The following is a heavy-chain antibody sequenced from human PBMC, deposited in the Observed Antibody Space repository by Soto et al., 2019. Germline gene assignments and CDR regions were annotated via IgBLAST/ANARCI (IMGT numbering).Heavy chain of an antibody. CDR2: ISYDGSNT. V-gene: IGHV3-30*18. D-gene: IGHD2-15*01. Sequence: GGSLRLSCAASRFSCRAHGMHWVRQAPGKGLEWVAVISYDGSNTYYADSVKGRFTISRDSSNNALYLQMSSLRPEDTAVYFCAKDHRNGGSRIDYWGQGTLVTVSS. CDR3: AKDHRNGGSRIDY. CDR1: RFSCRAHG. J-gene: IGHJ4*02.